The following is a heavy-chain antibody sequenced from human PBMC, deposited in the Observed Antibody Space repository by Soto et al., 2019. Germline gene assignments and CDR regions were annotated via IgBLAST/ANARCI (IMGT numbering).Heavy chain of an antibody. CDR3: ASPIGQWAGYFDY. D-gene: IGHD1-26*01. Sequence: QVQLVESGGGVVLPEKSLILSCAASGFTFSSCAMHWVRQAPGKGLEWVAVISYDGSNKYYTDSVKGRFTISRDNSKNTLYLQMNSLRAEDTAVYYCASPIGQWAGYFDYWGQGTLVTVSS. CDR2: ISYDGSNK. J-gene: IGHJ4*02. CDR1: GFTFSSCA. V-gene: IGHV3-30-3*01.